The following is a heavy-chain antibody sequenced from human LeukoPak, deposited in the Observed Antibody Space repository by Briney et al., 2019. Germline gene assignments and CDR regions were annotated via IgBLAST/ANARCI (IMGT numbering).Heavy chain of an antibody. Sequence: PGGSLRLSCAASGFTFSSYSMNWVRQAPGKGLEWVSYIDIRSTTIYYADSVKGRLTISRDNAKNSLYLQMNSLRAEDTAVYYCARDGYCSSTSCLDTWGQGTMVTVSS. D-gene: IGHD2-2*03. CDR1: GFTFSSYS. J-gene: IGHJ3*02. CDR3: ARDGYCSSTSCLDT. V-gene: IGHV3-48*01. CDR2: IDIRSTTI.